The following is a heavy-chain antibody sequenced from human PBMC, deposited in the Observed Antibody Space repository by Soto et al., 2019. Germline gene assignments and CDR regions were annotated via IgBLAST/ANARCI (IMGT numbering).Heavy chain of an antibody. J-gene: IGHJ4*02. CDR3: ARHHITTTYYDILTGYYTDY. D-gene: IGHD3-9*01. Sequence: SETLSLTCTVSGGSIRSRSYYWGWIRQPPGKGLEWIGSIYYSGSTYYSPSLESRVTISVDTSKNQFSLKLSSVTAADTAVYYCARHHITTTYYDILTGYYTDYWGQGTLVTVSS. CDR2: IYYSGST. V-gene: IGHV4-39*01. CDR1: GGSIRSRSYY.